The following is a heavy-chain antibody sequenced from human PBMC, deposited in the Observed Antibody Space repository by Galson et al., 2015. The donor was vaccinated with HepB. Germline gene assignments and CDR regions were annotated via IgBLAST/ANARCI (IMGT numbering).Heavy chain of an antibody. CDR1: GFTVSSNY. Sequence: SLRLSCAASGFTVSSNYMSWVRQAPGKGLEWVSVIYSGGSTYYTDSVKGRFTLSRDNSKNTLYLQMNSLRAEDTAVYYCARGLYDDAFDIWGQGTMVTVSS. J-gene: IGHJ3*02. CDR3: ARGLYDDAFDI. CDR2: IYSGGST. V-gene: IGHV3-53*01. D-gene: IGHD2/OR15-2a*01.